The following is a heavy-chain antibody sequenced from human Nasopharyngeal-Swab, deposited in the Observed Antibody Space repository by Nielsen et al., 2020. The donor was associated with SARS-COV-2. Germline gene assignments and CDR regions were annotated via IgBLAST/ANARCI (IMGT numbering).Heavy chain of an antibody. CDR2: INPNSGGT. CDR3: AIPDPGSSWHKNYYYYGMDV. CDR1: GYTFTGYY. D-gene: IGHD6-13*01. J-gene: IGHJ6*02. Sequence: ASVKVSCKASGYTFTGYYMHWVLQAPGQGLEWMGWINPNSGGTNYAQKFQGWVTMTRDTSISTAYMELSRLRSDDTAVYYCAIPDPGSSWHKNYYYYGMDVWGQGTTVTVSS. V-gene: IGHV1-2*04.